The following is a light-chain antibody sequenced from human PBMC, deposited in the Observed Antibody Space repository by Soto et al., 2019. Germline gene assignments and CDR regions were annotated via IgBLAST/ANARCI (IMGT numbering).Light chain of an antibody. J-gene: IGKJ1*01. Sequence: EIVMTQSPATLSVSPGERATLSCRASQSVSGYLAWYQQKPGQAPRLLIYDASTRATGIPARFSGSGSGTEFTLTISSLQSEDFAVYYCQQYNKWPTWTFGQGTKVDIK. V-gene: IGKV3-15*01. CDR1: QSVSGY. CDR3: QQYNKWPTWT. CDR2: DAS.